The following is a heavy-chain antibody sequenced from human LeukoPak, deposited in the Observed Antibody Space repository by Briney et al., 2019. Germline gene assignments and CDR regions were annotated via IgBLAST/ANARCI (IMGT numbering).Heavy chain of an antibody. CDR3: ARATPDIAVAGTGWFDP. D-gene: IGHD6-19*01. CDR1: GGSISSGGYS. V-gene: IGHV4-30-2*01. J-gene: IGHJ5*02. CDR2: IYHSGST. Sequence: SQTLSLTCAVSGGSISSGGYSWSWIRQPPGKGLEWIGYIYHSGSTYYNPSLKSRVTISVDTSKNQFSLKLSSVTAADTAVYYCARATPDIAVAGTGWFDPWGQGTLVTVSS.